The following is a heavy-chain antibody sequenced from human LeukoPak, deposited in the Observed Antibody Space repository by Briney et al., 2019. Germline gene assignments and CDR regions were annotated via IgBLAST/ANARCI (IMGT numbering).Heavy chain of an antibody. CDR3: ARAETYYYDSSGGDAFDI. Sequence: ASVKVSCKASGYTFTDYYMHWVRQAPGQGLEWMGWINPNSGGTNYAQKFQGRVTMTRDTSISTAYMELSRLRSDDTAVYYCARAETYYYDSSGGDAFDIWGQGTMVTVSS. CDR1: GYTFTDYY. CDR2: INPNSGGT. J-gene: IGHJ3*02. V-gene: IGHV1-2*02. D-gene: IGHD3-22*01.